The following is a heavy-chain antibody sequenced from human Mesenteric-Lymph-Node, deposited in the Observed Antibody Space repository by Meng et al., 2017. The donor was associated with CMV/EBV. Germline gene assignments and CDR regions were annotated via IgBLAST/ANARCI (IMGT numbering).Heavy chain of an antibody. CDR2: MNPNSGNT. D-gene: IGHD2-2*01. CDR1: GYTFTSYD. V-gene: IGHV1-8*03. CDR3: ARVGLVPAAIGGAFDI. Sequence: ASVKVSCKASGYTFTSYDIKWVRQATGQGLEWMGWMNPNSGNTGYAQKFQGRVTITRNTSISTAYMELSSLRSEDTAVYYCARVGLVPAAIGGAFDIWGQGTMVTVSS. J-gene: IGHJ3*02.